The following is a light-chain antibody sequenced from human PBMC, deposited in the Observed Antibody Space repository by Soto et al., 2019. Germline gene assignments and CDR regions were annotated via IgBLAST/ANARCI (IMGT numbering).Light chain of an antibody. Sequence: EVVLTQSPATLSLSPGGGATLSGRASQSVTIYLAWYQEKSGQAPRLLIYDVSKRATGIPARFSGSGSGTDFNLNIASLEPEDSAIYFCQQRSSWPPTFGQGTRLEIK. CDR2: DVS. CDR3: QQRSSWPPT. V-gene: IGKV3-11*01. J-gene: IGKJ5*01. CDR1: QSVTIY.